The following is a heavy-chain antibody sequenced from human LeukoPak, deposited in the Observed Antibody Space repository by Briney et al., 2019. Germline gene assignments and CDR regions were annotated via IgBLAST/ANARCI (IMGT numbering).Heavy chain of an antibody. CDR2: FYYSGST. CDR3: ARAGRGYTYGIDF. D-gene: IGHD5-18*01. CDR1: GGSISSYY. V-gene: IGHV4-59*01. Sequence: SETLSLTCTDSGGSISSYYWSRIRQPPGKGLEWIGYFYYSGSTNHNPSLKSRVTISVDTSKNQFSLKLSSVTAADTAVYYCARAGRGYTYGIDFWGQGTLVPVSS. J-gene: IGHJ4*02.